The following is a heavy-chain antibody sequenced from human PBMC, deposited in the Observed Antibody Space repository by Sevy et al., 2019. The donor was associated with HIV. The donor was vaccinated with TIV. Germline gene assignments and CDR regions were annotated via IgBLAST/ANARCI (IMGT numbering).Heavy chain of an antibody. V-gene: IGHV4-59*08. CDR3: AGENAWGRGYS. Sequence: SETLSLSCTVSGGSITSLYWNWIRQPPGKGLEWIANIYYNGHINYNPSLKSRVTLSPDTSKNQFSLRLSSVTAADTAMYYCAGENAWGRGYSWVQGTLVTVSS. CDR1: GGSITSLY. J-gene: IGHJ4*02. CDR2: IYYNGHI. D-gene: IGHD1-26*01.